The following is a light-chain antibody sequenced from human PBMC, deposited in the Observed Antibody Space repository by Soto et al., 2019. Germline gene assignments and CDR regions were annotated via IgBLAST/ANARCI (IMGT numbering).Light chain of an antibody. J-gene: IGKJ5*01. CDR1: QNINNY. CDR2: DAS. CDR3: QQRNIWPPVT. V-gene: IGKV1-33*01. Sequence: IQMTQSPSSLSASVGDRVTITCQASQNINNYLNWYQQKPGRAPKLLIYDASNLEAGVPSRFRGSGSGTDFTLTISSLEPEDSAVYYCQQRNIWPPVTFGHGTRLEI.